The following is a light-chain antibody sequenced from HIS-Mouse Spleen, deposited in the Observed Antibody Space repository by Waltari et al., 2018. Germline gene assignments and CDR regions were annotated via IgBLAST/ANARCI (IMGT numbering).Light chain of an antibody. CDR3: CSYAGSSTWV. Sequence: QSALTQPASVSGSPGQSITISCTGTSSDVGSYNLVPWYQQHPGKAPKLMIYEGSKRPSGVSKRCSGSKAGNTASLTISGLQAEDEADYYCCSYAGSSTWVFGGGTKLTVL. V-gene: IGLV2-23*01. J-gene: IGLJ3*02. CDR2: EGS. CDR1: SSDVGSYNL.